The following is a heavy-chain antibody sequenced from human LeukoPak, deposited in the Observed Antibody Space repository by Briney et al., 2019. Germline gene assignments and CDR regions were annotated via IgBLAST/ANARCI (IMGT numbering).Heavy chain of an antibody. J-gene: IGHJ4*02. V-gene: IGHV1-8*03. CDR3: ARGQYDFWSGYSPFDY. CDR1: GYTFTSYD. Sequence: VASVKVSCKASGYTFTSYDINWVRQATGQGLEWMGWMNPNSGNTGYAQKFQGRVTITRNTSISTAYMELSSLRSEDTAVYYCARGQYDFWSGYSPFDYWGQGTLVTVSS. D-gene: IGHD3-3*01. CDR2: MNPNSGNT.